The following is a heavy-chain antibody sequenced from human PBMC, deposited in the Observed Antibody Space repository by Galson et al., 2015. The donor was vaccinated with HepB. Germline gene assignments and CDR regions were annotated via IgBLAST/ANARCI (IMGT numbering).Heavy chain of an antibody. CDR2: IRYTGDT. CDR3: ARHPGRGSVGYAFDL. CDR1: HGSVNNYY. J-gene: IGHJ4*02. V-gene: IGHV4-59*08. D-gene: IGHD5-12*01. Sequence: ETLSLTCSVSHGSVNNYYWSWIRRSPGNRPEWLGYIRYTGDTTYNPSLGYRIGMSVDTAINQVSLWLTSVTAADSAIYYCARHPGRGSVGYAFDLWGQGTLVTVSA.